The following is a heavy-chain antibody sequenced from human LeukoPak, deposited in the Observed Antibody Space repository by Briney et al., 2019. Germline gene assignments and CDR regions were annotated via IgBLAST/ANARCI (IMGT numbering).Heavy chain of an antibody. V-gene: IGHV4-34*01. CDR3: ARLVYYYGAGSFFLDY. Sequence: PSETLSLTCAVYGGSFSGYYWSWIRQPPGKGLEWIGEINHSGNTHYNPSLKSRVTISVDTSKNQFSLKLNSVTAADTAVYYCARLVYYYGAGSFFLDYWSQGTLVTVSS. CDR2: INHSGNT. D-gene: IGHD3-10*01. J-gene: IGHJ4*02. CDR1: GGSFSGYY.